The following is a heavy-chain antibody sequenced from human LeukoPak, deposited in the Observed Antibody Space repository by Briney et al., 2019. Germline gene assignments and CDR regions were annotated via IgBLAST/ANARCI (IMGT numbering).Heavy chain of an antibody. Sequence: GGSLRLSCAASGFTFSSYGMHWVRQAPGKGLEWVAFIRYDGSNKYYADSVKGRFTISRDNSKNTLYLQMNSLRAEDTAVYYCAKRSFDFGVVISDAFDIWGQGTVVTVSS. CDR2: IRYDGSNK. V-gene: IGHV3-30*02. D-gene: IGHD3-3*01. J-gene: IGHJ3*02. CDR1: GFTFSSYG. CDR3: AKRSFDFGVVISDAFDI.